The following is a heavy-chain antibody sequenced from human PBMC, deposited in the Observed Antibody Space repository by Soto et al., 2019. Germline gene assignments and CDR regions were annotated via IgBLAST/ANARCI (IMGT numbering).Heavy chain of an antibody. Sequence: ASVKVSCKASGGTFSSYAISWVRQAPGQGLEWMGGIIPIFGTANYAQKFQGRVTITADESTSTAYMELSSLRSEDTAVYYCAREGGYSYGYKPDAFDIWGQGTMVTVSS. CDR3: AREGGYSYGYKPDAFDI. J-gene: IGHJ3*02. CDR2: IIPIFGTA. D-gene: IGHD5-18*01. V-gene: IGHV1-69*13. CDR1: GGTFSSYA.